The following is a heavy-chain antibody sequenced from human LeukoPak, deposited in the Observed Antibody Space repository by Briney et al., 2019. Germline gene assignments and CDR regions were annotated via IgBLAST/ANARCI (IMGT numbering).Heavy chain of an antibody. Sequence: SETLSLTCTVSGNSISSGDNYWGWIRQPPGKGLEWIGSIYYSGSTYYNPSLKSRVTISVDTSKNQFSLKLSSVTAADTAVYYCARDPVLTKYYFDYWGQGTLVTVSS. J-gene: IGHJ4*02. CDR2: IYYSGST. CDR3: ARDPVLTKYYFDY. V-gene: IGHV4-39*07. CDR1: GNSISSGDNY.